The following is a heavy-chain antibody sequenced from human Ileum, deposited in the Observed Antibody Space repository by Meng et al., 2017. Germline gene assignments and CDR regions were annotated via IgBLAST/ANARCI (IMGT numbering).Heavy chain of an antibody. V-gene: IGHV4-30-2*01. D-gene: IGHD2/OR15-2a*01. J-gene: IGHJ4*02. Sequence: HLQLQESGSGLVTSSQTLSLTCTVSSGSISSSAYSWTWIRQPPGKGLEWIGYIYQVGSTNYNPSLKSRVTIFVDTSKNQFSLKLTSVTAADTAVYYCASSTSGPELNYWGQGTLVTVSS. CDR1: SGSISSSAYS. CDR2: IYQVGST. CDR3: ASSTSGPELNY.